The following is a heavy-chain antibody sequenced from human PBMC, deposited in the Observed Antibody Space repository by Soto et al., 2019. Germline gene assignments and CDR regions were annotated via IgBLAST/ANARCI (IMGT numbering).Heavy chain of an antibody. CDR1: GGSISSGDYY. D-gene: IGHD3-3*01. CDR3: ARVWREIFGVDY. V-gene: IGHV4-30-4*01. Sequence: SETLSLTCTVSGGSISSGDYYWSWIRQPPGKGLEWIGYIYYSGSTFYDPSLKSRVTISVDTSKNQFSLKLSSVTAADTAVYYCARVWREIFGVDYWGQGILVTVSS. J-gene: IGHJ4*02. CDR2: IYYSGST.